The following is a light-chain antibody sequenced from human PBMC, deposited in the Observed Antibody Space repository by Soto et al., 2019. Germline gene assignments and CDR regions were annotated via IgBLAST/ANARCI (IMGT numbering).Light chain of an antibody. CDR3: QQSYTTLMWT. CDR2: AAT. J-gene: IGKJ1*01. CDR1: QSISTY. Sequence: DIQMTQSPSSLSASVGDRVTITCRASQSISTYLNWYQQKPGKAPRLLIFAATRLQRGVPSRFTGSGSGTDFTLTINSLQPEGFASYYCQQSYTTLMWTFGQGTKVDIK. V-gene: IGKV1-39*01.